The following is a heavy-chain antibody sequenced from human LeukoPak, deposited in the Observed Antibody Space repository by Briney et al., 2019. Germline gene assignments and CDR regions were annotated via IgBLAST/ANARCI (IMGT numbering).Heavy chain of an antibody. CDR3: SRLTHSYYSDTSGYYPYYYMDV. CDR1: AGSISSSDYY. D-gene: IGHD3-22*01. CDR2: ISYSGNT. V-gene: IGHV4-39*02. Sequence: PSETLSLTCTVSAGSISSSDYYWGWIRQSPGKGLEWIGRISYSGNTYYNPSLKSRVTISVDTSKNHFFLRLSSVTAADTAVYYCSRLTHSYYSDTSGYYPYYYMDVWGEGTTVTVSS. J-gene: IGHJ6*03.